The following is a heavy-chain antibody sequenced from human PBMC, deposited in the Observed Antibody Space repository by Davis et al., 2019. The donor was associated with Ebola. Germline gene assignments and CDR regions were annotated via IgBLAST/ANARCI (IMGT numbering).Heavy chain of an antibody. CDR3: AKELYSSGWGYYGMDV. CDR2: ISYDGINK. D-gene: IGHD6-19*01. CDR1: GFTFRSYG. J-gene: IGHJ6*02. V-gene: IGHV3-30*18. Sequence: GESLKISCAASGFTFRSYGMHWVRQAPGKGLDWVAVISYDGINKYYADSVKGRFTISRDNSKNTLYLQMNSLRAEDTAVYYCAKELYSSGWGYYGMDVWGQGTTVTVSS.